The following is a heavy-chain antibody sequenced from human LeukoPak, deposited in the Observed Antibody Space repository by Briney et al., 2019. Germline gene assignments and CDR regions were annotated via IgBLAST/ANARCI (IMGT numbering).Heavy chain of an antibody. CDR3: ARESGKFDY. V-gene: IGHV3-43*02. CDR1: GLPIGDFA. Sequence: GGSLRLSCVASGLPIGDFAMHWVRQAPGQGLEWVSLISGDGVSTFFADSVKGRFSISRDNCKNSLFLEMSSLRTEDTAMYYCARESGKFDYWGQGTLVAVSS. J-gene: IGHJ4*02. CDR2: ISGDGVST.